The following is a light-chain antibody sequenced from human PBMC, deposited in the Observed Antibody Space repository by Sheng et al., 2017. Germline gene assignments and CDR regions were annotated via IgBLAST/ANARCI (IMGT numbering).Light chain of an antibody. CDR2: RGS. J-gene: IGKJ4*01. CDR1: QSLDSDY. CDR3: QQYSSSPFT. V-gene: IGKV3-20*01. Sequence: EVVLTQSPGTLSLSPGERATLSCKASQSLDSDYFAWYQQRPGQPPRLLISRGSTRSTGIPDRFRGSGSGTDFTLSITGLEPEDFAVYYCQQYSSSPFTFGGGTKVEIK.